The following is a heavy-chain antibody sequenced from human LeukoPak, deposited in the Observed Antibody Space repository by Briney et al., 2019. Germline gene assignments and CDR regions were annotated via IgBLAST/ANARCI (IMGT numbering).Heavy chain of an antibody. CDR1: GYTFTGYY. J-gene: IGHJ4*02. CDR2: VNPNSGGT. D-gene: IGHD3-16*02. Sequence: GASVKVSCKASGYTFTGYYMHWVRQAPGQGLEWMGWVNPNSGGTNYAQKFQGRVTMTRDTSISAAYMELSRLRSDDTAVYYCARSYDYVWGRYRYFGYWGQGTLVTVSS. CDR3: ARSYDYVWGRYRYFGY. V-gene: IGHV1-2*02.